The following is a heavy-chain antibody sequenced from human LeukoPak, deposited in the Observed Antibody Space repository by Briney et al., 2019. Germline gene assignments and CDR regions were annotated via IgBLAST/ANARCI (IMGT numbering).Heavy chain of an antibody. J-gene: IGHJ4*02. Sequence: SETLSLACTVSGGSISTYYWSWIRQPPGKGLQRIGYIYYSGSSNYNPSLKSRVTISVDSSKNQFSLKLTSVTAADTAVYYCARWGEGGTTWSFDYWGQGTLVIVSS. CDR3: ARWGEGGTTWSFDY. V-gene: IGHV4-59*13. CDR1: GGSISTYY. D-gene: IGHD1-26*01. CDR2: IYYSGSS.